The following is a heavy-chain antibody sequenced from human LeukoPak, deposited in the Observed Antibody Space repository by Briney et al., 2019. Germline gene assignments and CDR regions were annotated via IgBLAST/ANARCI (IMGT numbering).Heavy chain of an antibody. CDR2: IRGSSNYI. D-gene: IGHD6-19*01. V-gene: IGHV3-21*01. CDR3: ARLDSSAWFSDY. CDR1: GFTFSTYN. J-gene: IGHJ4*02. Sequence: GGSLRLSCAASGFTFSTYNMIWVRQAPGKGLEWVSSIRGSSNYIHYADSVKGRFSISRDNAKSSLYLQMNSLRADGTAVYYCARLDSSAWFSDYWGQGTLVTVSS.